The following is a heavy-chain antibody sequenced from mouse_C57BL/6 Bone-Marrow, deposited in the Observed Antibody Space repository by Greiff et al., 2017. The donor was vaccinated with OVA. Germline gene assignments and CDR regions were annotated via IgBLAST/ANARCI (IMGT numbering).Heavy chain of an antibody. CDR3: ARGGDGYYVGPAWFAY. D-gene: IGHD2-3*01. Sequence: VQGVESGAELVRPGASVKLSCKASGYTFTDYYINWVKQRPGQGLEWIARIYPGSGNTYYNEKFKGKATLTAEKSSSTAYMQLSSLTSEDSAVYFCARGGDGYYVGPAWFAYWGQGTLVTVSA. V-gene: IGHV1-76*01. CDR2: IYPGSGNT. J-gene: IGHJ3*01. CDR1: GYTFTDYY.